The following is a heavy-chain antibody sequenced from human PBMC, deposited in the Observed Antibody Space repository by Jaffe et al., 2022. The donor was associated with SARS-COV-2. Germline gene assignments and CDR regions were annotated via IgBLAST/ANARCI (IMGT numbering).Heavy chain of an antibody. V-gene: IGHV3-30-3*01. J-gene: IGHJ3*02. CDR3: AREPGIAAAEGAFDI. CDR2: ISYDGSNK. CDR1: GFTFSSYA. D-gene: IGHD6-13*01. Sequence: QVQLVESGGGVVQPGRSLRLSCAASGFTFSSYAMHWVRQAPGKGLEWVAVISYDGSNKYYADSVKGRFTISRDNSKNTLYLQMNSLRAEDTAVYYCAREPGIAAAEGAFDIWGQGTMVTVSS.